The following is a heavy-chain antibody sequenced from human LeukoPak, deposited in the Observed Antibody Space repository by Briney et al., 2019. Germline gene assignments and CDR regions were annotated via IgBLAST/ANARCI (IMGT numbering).Heavy chain of an antibody. J-gene: IGHJ6*03. D-gene: IGHD3-3*01. CDR1: GYTFTSYD. Sequence: ASVKVSCKASGYTFTSYDINWVRQATGQGLEWMGWMNPNSGNTGYAQKFQGRVTITRNTSISTAYMELSSLRSEDTAVYYCARGGSARSYDFWSGYYPDYYYYMDVWGKGTTVTISS. CDR3: ARGGSARSYDFWSGYYPDYYYYMDV. CDR2: MNPNSGNT. V-gene: IGHV1-8*03.